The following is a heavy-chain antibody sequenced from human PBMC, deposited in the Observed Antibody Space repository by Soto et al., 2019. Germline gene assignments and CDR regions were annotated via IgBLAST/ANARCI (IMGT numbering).Heavy chain of an antibody. CDR3: TRRIEAATGTGGYFDL. CDR2: IRSKANSYAT. CDR1: GFTFSGSA. Sequence: EVQLVESGGGLVQPGGSLKLSCAASGFTFSGSAMHWVRQASGKGLEWVGRIRSKANSYATAYAASVKGRFTIARDDSENTADRQMNSLNTEDTAVYYCTRRIEAATGTGGYFDLWGRGTLVTVSS. V-gene: IGHV3-73*02. D-gene: IGHD6-13*01. J-gene: IGHJ2*01.